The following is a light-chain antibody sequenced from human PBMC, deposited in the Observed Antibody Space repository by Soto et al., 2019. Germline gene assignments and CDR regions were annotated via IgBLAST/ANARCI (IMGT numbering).Light chain of an antibody. Sequence: DIKMNQSPSSLSASEGDRVIITCRASQSISSYLNWYQQKPGKAPVLLIYAASNLQSGVPSRFRGSGSGTEFTLTISSLQPDDFATYYCQQYKSYSPWTFGQGT. V-gene: IGKV1-39*01. CDR1: QSISSY. CDR3: QQYKSYSPWT. J-gene: IGKJ1*01. CDR2: AAS.